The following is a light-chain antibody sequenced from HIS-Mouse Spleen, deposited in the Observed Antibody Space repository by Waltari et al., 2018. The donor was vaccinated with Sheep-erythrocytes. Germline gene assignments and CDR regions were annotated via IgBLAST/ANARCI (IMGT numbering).Light chain of an antibody. CDR1: QSVSSSY. Sequence: EIVLTQSPGTLSLSPGERATLSYRASQSVSSSYLAGYQQKPGQAPRLPSYGASSRATGIPDRFSGSGSGTDFTLTISRLEPEDFAVYYCQQYGSSPRTFGQGTKVEIK. CDR2: GAS. V-gene: IGKV3-20*01. CDR3: QQYGSSPRT. J-gene: IGKJ1*01.